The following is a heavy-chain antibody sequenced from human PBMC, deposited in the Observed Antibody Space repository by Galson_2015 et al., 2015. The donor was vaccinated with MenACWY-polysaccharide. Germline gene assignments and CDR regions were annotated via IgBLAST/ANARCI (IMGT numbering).Heavy chain of an antibody. V-gene: IGHV1-3*01. J-gene: IGHJ4*02. CDR1: GYTFTSFA. CDR2: IHVGNGDT. D-gene: IGHD3-22*01. Sequence: SVKVSCKASGYTFTSFAMHWLRQAPGQRPEWMGWIHVGNGDTKVSQKFQGRVTIARDTSATTAYMDLTSLTSEDTATYYCARGPYSKAWLRGHFDSWGQGALITVSS. CDR3: ARGPYSKAWLRGHFDS.